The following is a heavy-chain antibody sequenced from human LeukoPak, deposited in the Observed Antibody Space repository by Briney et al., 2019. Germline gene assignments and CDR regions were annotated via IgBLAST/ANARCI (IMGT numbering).Heavy chain of an antibody. D-gene: IGHD3-3*01. CDR1: GFTFSSYA. J-gene: IGHJ6*03. CDR2: ISGSGGST. V-gene: IGHV3-23*01. CDR3: AKAINDFWSGYYYYMDV. Sequence: GGSLRLSCAASGFTFSSYAMSWVRQAPGKGLEWVSAISGSGGSTYYADSVKGRFTISRDNSKNTLYLQMNSLRAEDTAVYYCAKAINDFWSGYYYYMDVWGKGTTVTVSS.